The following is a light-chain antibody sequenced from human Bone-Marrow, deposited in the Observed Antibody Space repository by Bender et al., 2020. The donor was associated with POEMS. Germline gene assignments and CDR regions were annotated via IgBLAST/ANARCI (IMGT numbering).Light chain of an antibody. Sequence: QSVLTQPPSVSGTPGQRFTISCSGSGSNIGGYPVNWYQQLPGTAPRLLIYTNNERPSGVPDRFSGSKSGTSASLAITGLQSDDEADYYCSSYTSSSSWVFGGGTKLTVL. V-gene: IGLV1-44*01. CDR3: SSYTSSSSWV. CDR1: GSNIGGYP. J-gene: IGLJ3*02. CDR2: TNN.